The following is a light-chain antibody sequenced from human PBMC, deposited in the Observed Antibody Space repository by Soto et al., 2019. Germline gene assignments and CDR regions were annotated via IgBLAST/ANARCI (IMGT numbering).Light chain of an antibody. J-gene: IGKJ1*01. CDR3: QQYGRSLWT. V-gene: IGKV3-20*01. CDR2: VAS. Sequence: EIVLTQSPGTLSLSPGERATLSCRASQSVSSTYLAWYQQKPGQAPRLLIYVASNRATGIPDRFSGSGSGTDFTLTITRLEPEDFAVYYCQQYGRSLWTFGQGTKVEIK. CDR1: QSVSSTY.